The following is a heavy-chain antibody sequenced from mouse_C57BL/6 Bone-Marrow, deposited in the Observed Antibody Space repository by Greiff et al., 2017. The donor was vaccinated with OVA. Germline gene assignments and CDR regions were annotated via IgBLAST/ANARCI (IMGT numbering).Heavy chain of an antibody. Sequence: QVQLQQPGAELVKPGASVKMSCKASGYTFTSYWITWVKQRPGQGLEWIGDIYPGSGSTNYNEKFKSKATLTVDTSSSTAYMQLSSLTSEDSAVYDCARAGGYHWYFDVWGTGTTVTVSS. CDR3: ARAGGYHWYFDV. CDR2: IYPGSGST. V-gene: IGHV1-55*01. J-gene: IGHJ1*03. CDR1: GYTFTSYW. D-gene: IGHD2-2*01.